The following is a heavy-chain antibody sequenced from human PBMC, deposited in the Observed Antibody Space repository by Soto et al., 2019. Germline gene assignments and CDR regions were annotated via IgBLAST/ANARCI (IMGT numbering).Heavy chain of an antibody. J-gene: IGHJ4*02. D-gene: IGHD2-15*01. CDR3: ASHRPYSNPFYFDY. V-gene: IGHV4-59*08. CDR1: GGSISSYY. CDR2: IYYTGST. Sequence: SETLSLTCTVSGGSISSYYWSWIRQPPGKGLEWIGYIYYTGSTNYNPSLKSRVTISVDTSKKQFSLKLSSVTAADTAVYYCASHRPYSNPFYFDYWGQGTQVTVSS.